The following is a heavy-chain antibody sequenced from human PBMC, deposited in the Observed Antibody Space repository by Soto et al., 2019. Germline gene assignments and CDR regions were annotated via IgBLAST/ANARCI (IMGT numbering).Heavy chain of an antibody. CDR1: GYTFTSYA. CDR2: INAGNGNT. V-gene: IGHV1-3*01. D-gene: IGHD2-15*01. CDR3: ARDLGWWPWDY. J-gene: IGHJ4*02. Sequence: QVQLVQSGAEVKKPGASVKVSCKASGYTFTSYAMHWVRQAPGQRLEWMGWINAGNGNTKYSQKFQGRVTITRDTSSSTAYMELSSLRSEDTAVYYCARDLGWWPWDYWGQGTLVTVSS.